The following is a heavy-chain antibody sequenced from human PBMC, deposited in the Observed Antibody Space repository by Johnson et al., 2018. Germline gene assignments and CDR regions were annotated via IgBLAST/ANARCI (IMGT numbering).Heavy chain of an antibody. Sequence: VQLVETGGGVVQPGRSLRLSCAASGFTFTSHAVHWVRQAPGKGLAWVAQIWSDGGTQYHADSVKGRFTFSTDNSKNTLYLQLNSLPAEGPAVYSCAGDGQGNAPYTRDGWGRGTTVIVSS. CDR2: IWSDGGTQ. CDR3: AGDGQGNAPYTRDG. D-gene: IGHD2-8*01. V-gene: IGHV3-33*01. CDR1: GFTFTSHA. J-gene: IGHJ6*02.